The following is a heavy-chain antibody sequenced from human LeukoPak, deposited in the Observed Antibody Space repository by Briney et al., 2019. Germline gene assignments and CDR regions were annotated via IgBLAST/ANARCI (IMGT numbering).Heavy chain of an antibody. D-gene: IGHD3-22*01. CDR1: GDSVSSNSAA. J-gene: IGHJ1*01. CDR3: ARDSVSSGYYYEAEYFQH. CDR2: TYYRSKWYN. Sequence: QTLSLTCAISGDSVSSNSAAWNWIRQSPSRGLEWLGRTYYRSKWYNDYAVSVKSRITINPGTSKNQFSLQLNSVTPEDTAVYYCARDSVSSGYYYEAEYFQHWGQGTLVTVSS. V-gene: IGHV6-1*01.